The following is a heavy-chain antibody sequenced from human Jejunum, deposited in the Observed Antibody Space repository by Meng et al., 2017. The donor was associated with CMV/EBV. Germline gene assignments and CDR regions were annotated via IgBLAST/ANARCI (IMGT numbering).Heavy chain of an antibody. CDR3: ARSRVWGTYRPYYFDS. CDR1: GGAIRNYY. J-gene: IGHJ4*02. Sequence: GGAIRNYYWSWNRQATGKGLEWIGYIRNSGASNYNPSLKSRVTIIMDMSKDQFSLDLHSVTAADTAVYYCARSRVWGTYRPYYFDSWGQGTLVTVSS. V-gene: IGHV4-59*01. CDR2: IRNSGAS. D-gene: IGHD3-16*02.